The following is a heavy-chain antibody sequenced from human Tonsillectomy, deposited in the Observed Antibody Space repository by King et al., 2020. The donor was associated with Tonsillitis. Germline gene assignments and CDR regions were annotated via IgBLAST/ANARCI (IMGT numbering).Heavy chain of an antibody. V-gene: IGHV3-33*08. D-gene: IGHD4-17*01. Sequence: VQLVESGGGVVQPGRSLRLSCAASGFTFSSYGMHWVRQAPGKGLEWVAVIWYDGSNKYYADSVKGRFTISRDNSKNTLYLQMNSLRAEDTAVYYCARNNMGDLGRDGDLGYWGQGTLVTVSS. J-gene: IGHJ4*02. CDR3: ARNNMGDLGRDGDLGY. CDR2: IWYDGSNK. CDR1: GFTFSSYG.